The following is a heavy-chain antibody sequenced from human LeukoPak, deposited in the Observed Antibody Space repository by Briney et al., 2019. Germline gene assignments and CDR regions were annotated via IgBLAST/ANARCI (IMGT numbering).Heavy chain of an antibody. CDR1: GDSISSSNW. CDR3: ARRSGYSNGFDY. J-gene: IGHJ4*02. CDR2: IYHSGST. V-gene: IGHV4-4*02. D-gene: IGHD5-18*01. Sequence: PSETLSLTCAVSGDSISSSNWWTWVRQPPGKGLEWIGEIYHSGSTNYNPSLKSRVTISVDKSNNQFSLKLTSVTAADTAVYYRARRSGYSNGFDYWGQGTLVTVSS.